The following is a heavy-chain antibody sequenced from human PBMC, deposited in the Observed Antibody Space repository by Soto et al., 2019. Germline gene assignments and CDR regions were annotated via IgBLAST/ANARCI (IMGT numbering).Heavy chain of an antibody. Sequence: ASVKVSCKASGYTFTSYAMHWVRQAPGQRLEWMGWINAGNGNTKYSQKFQGRVTITADESTSTAYMELSSLRSDDTAVYYCARAVGYYYGMDVWGQGTTVTVSS. V-gene: IGHV1-3*01. D-gene: IGHD6-19*01. CDR1: GYTFTSYA. CDR3: ARAVGYYYGMDV. J-gene: IGHJ6*02. CDR2: INAGNGNT.